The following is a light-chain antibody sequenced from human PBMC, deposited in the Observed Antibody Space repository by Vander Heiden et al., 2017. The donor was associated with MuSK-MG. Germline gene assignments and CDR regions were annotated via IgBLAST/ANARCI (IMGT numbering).Light chain of an antibody. V-gene: IGLV3-1*01. CDR1: KLGDKF. CDR3: QAWDSTTAP. CDR2: QNT. J-gene: IGLJ2*01. Sequence: SYELPQPPSVSVSPGQTVSITCSGEKLGDKFVSWYQQKPGQSPVLVIYQNTERPSGIPARFSGSNSGDTAALTISGTQAVDDADYYCQAWDSTTAPFGGGTKLTVL.